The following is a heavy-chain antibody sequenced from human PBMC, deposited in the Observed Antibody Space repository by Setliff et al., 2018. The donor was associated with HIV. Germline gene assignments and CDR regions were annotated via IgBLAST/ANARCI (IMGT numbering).Heavy chain of an antibody. Sequence: KPSETLSLTCTVSGGSISSSSYYWGWIRQPPGKGLEWIGSVYHSGTTYYNPSLKSRVTISVDMSNNQFSLKVTSVTAADTAVYYCMRGRSITIFGVAYFDFWGQGTQVTVSS. J-gene: IGHJ4*02. CDR1: GGSISSSSYY. CDR2: VYHSGTT. V-gene: IGHV4-39*07. D-gene: IGHD3-3*01. CDR3: MRGRSITIFGVAYFDF.